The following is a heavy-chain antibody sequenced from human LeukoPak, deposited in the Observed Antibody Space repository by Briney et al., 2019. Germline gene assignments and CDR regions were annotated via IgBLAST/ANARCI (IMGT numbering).Heavy chain of an antibody. D-gene: IGHD3-22*01. Sequence: GGSLRLSCAASGFTVSSHYMSWVRQAPGKGLEWVAFIRYDGSNKFYADSVKGRFTISRDNSKNTLYLQMKSLRAEDTAVYYCAKESESYDSSGSTFDYWGQGTLVTVSS. J-gene: IGHJ4*02. CDR3: AKESESYDSSGSTFDY. CDR2: IRYDGSNK. V-gene: IGHV3-30*02. CDR1: GFTVSSHY.